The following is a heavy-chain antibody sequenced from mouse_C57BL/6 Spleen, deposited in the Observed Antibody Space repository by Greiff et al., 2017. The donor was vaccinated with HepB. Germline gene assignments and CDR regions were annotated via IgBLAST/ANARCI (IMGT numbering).Heavy chain of an antibody. D-gene: IGHD1-1*01. CDR2: IRSKSSNYAT. J-gene: IGHJ3*01. CDR1: GFTFNTYA. V-gene: IGHV10-3*01. Sequence: EVQLVESGGGLVQPKGSLKLSCAASGFTFNTYAMHWVRQAPGKGLEWVARIRSKSSNYATYYADSVKDRFTISRDDSQSMLYLQMNNLKTEDTAMYYCVRERDSYGSTWFAYWGQGTLVTVSA. CDR3: VRERDSYGSTWFAY.